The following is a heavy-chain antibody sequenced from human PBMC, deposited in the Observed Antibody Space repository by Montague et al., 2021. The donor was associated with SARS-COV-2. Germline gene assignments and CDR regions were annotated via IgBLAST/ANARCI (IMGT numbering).Heavy chain of an antibody. CDR1: GGSISSYY. V-gene: IGHV4-59*01. D-gene: IGHD6-19*01. CDR2: IYYSGST. Sequence: SETLSLTCTVSGGSISSYYWSWIRQPPGKGLEWIGCIYYSGSTNYNPSLKSRVTISVDTSKNQFSLKLSSVTAADTAVYYCARGSGWMGNAFDIWGQGTMVPGSS. CDR3: ARGSGWMGNAFDI. J-gene: IGHJ3*02.